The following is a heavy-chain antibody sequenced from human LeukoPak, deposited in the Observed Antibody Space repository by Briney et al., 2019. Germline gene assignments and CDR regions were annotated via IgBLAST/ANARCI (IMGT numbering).Heavy chain of an antibody. CDR3: ASAYTYVRLGDH. Sequence: GGSLRLSCAVSGLSFSNYWMHWVRQAPGKGLVWVARTNLHGTTVDYADSVKGRFTITRDNAKNTLFLQMNSLRAEDTAVYYCASAYTYVRLGDHWGQGTLVTVSS. D-gene: IGHD3-16*01. CDR1: GLSFSNYW. J-gene: IGHJ4*02. CDR2: TNLHGTTV. V-gene: IGHV3-74*01.